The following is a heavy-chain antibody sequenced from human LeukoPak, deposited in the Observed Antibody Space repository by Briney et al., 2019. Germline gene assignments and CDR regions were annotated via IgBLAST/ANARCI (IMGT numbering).Heavy chain of an antibody. CDR1: GFTFSNYA. V-gene: IGHV3-23*01. CDR2: ISATGDST. Sequence: GGSLRLSCAASGFTFSNYAINWVRQAPGKGLKWVSGISATGDSTYYADSVKGRFTISRDNSKNTLYLQMNSLRAEDTALYYCAKRMTVGGYWDTSGDAFDIWGQGTMVTVSS. CDR3: AKRMTVGGYWDTSGDAFDI. D-gene: IGHD3-22*01. J-gene: IGHJ3*02.